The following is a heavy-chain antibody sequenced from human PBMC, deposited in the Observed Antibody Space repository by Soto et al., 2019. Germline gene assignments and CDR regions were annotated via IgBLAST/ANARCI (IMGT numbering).Heavy chain of an antibody. CDR2: IYPGDSDT. CDR3: ARLLADGSGRPYNWFAP. D-gene: IGHD3-10*01. V-gene: IGHV5-51*01. CDR1: GYSFTSYW. J-gene: IGHJ5*02. Sequence: GESLKISCKGSGYSFTSYWIGWVRQMPGKGLEWMGIIYPGDSDTRYSPSFQGQVTISADKSISTAYLQWSSLKASDTAMYYCARLLADGSGRPYNWFAPWGQGTLVTVSS.